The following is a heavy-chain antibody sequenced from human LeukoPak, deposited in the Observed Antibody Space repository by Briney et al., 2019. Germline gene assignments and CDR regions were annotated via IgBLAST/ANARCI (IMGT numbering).Heavy chain of an antibody. CDR3: AKRVHTSSWYAAFDY. D-gene: IGHD6-13*01. Sequence: PGGSLRLSCVASGFTFSSYAMTWVRQAPGKGLEWVSSISGSGGDTYYADSVKGRVTISRDNSKNTLYLQMSSLRAEDTALYFCAKRVHTSSWYAAFDYWGQGTLATVSS. V-gene: IGHV3-23*01. CDR2: ISGSGGDT. CDR1: GFTFSSYA. J-gene: IGHJ4*02.